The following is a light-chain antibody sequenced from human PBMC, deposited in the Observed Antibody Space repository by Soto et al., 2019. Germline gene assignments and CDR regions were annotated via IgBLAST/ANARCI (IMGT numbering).Light chain of an antibody. V-gene: IGLV2-14*01. CDR3: SSYISTRTIL. CDR1: SSDVGVYEY. Sequence: QSVLTQFASVSGSGGQSITISCTGTSSDVGVYEYVSWYQQHPGRAPKLMIYEVSNRPSGVSNRFSGSKSGKTASLTISGLQAVYDADYSYSSYISTRTILFSTETRVT. J-gene: IGLJ1*01. CDR2: EVS.